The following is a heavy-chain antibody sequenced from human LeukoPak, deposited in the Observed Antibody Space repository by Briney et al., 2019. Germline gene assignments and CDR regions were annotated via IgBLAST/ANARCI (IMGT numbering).Heavy chain of an antibody. J-gene: IGHJ4*02. Sequence: SETLSLTCAVSGGSISSSNWWGWVRQPPGKGLEWIGEIYHNGSTNYNPSLKSRVTISVDKSKNQFSLKLSSVTAADTAVYYCARASSRNQAVAGLWGQGTLVTVSS. D-gene: IGHD6-19*01. CDR1: GGSISSSNW. V-gene: IGHV4-4*02. CDR2: IYHNGST. CDR3: ARASSRNQAVAGL.